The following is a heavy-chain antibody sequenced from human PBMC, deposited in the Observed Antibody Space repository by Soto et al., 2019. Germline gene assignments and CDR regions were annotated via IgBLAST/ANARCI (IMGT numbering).Heavy chain of an antibody. CDR1: GFTFSGKT. CDR3: ATDIHAAWLLNS. Sequence: GALRLSCAASGFTFSGKTMYWVRQAPGKGLEWVALIAPDASQIYYADSVKGRFTISRDNSKSTLYLQMDSLRAEDTSLYLCATDIHAAWLLNSWGQGTLVTVSS. CDR2: IAPDASQI. V-gene: IGHV3-30-3*01. D-gene: IGHD2-2*02. J-gene: IGHJ4*02.